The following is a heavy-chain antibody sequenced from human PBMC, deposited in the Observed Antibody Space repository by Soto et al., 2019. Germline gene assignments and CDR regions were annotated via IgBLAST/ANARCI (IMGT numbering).Heavy chain of an antibody. CDR1: GFTFSSHD. CDR2: IWYDGTNK. V-gene: IGHV3-33*01. CDR3: ARSEGDTCGYLPLCNYGMAL. D-gene: IGHD3-22*01. J-gene: IGHJ6*02. Sequence: QVQLVESGGGVVQPGRSLRLSCAASGFTFSSHDMHWVRQPPGKGLEWVALIWYDGTNKYHADSVKGRFTISRDNSKNPXFXXLNHLRADDTAVYYCARSEGDTCGYLPLCNYGMALWGQGPTVTLSS.